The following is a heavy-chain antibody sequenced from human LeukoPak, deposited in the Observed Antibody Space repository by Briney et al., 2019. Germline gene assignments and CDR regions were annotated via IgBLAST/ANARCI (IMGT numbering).Heavy chain of an antibody. CDR1: GFTFSSYA. CDR2: ISGSDGST. Sequence: GGSLRLSCAASGFTFSSYAMTWVRQASGRGLEWVSTISGSDGSTYYADSVKGRFTISRDNSNNTLYLQMNSLRVEDTAVYSCVKNRYLTSGCLTHWGQGTLVTVSS. D-gene: IGHD3-16*02. V-gene: IGHV3-23*01. J-gene: IGHJ4*02. CDR3: VKNRYLTSGCLTH.